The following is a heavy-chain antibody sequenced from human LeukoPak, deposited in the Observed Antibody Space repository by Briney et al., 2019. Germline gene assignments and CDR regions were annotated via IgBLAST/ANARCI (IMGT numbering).Heavy chain of an antibody. D-gene: IGHD3-3*01. CDR2: INDNGDGT. V-gene: IGHV3-23*01. J-gene: IGHJ4*02. Sequence: GGSLRLSCAASGFTFSSYAMSWVRQAPGKGLKWVSTINDNGDGTYYADSVKGRFTISRDNSYNTVSLQMNSLRDEDTGVYYCAKVSIFGVVIPHFDYWGQGTLVTVSS. CDR3: AKVSIFGVVIPHFDY. CDR1: GFTFSSYA.